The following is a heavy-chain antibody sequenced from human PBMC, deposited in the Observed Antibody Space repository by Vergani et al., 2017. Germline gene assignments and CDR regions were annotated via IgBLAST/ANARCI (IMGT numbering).Heavy chain of an antibody. CDR2: ISAYNGKT. V-gene: IGHV1-18*04. D-gene: IGHD2-21*02. CDR3: ARDPRGYGGDPEDYYYGMDV. J-gene: IGHJ6*02. CDR1: GYIFTSYG. Sequence: QVQLVQSGAEVRKPGASVKVSCKASGYIFTSYGISWVRQAPGQGLEWMGWISAYNGKTKYAQDFQGRLTITADTSTSTAYMELTSLRSQDTAVYYCARDPRGYGGDPEDYYYGMDVWGQGTTVTVSS.